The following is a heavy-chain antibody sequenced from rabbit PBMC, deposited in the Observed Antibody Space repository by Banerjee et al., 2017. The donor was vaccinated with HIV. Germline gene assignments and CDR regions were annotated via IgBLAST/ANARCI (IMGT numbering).Heavy chain of an antibody. CDR1: GFDFSSYA. Sequence: QEQLKESGGGLVQPGGSLKLSCKASGFDFSSYAITWVRQAPGKGLEYIGYITYRGSAYYASWVNGRFTISRENTQNTVDLKMTSLTAADTATYFCARGGPSGYGGYGYVTEGYRLWGQGTLVTVS. CDR3: ARGGPSGYGGYGYVTEGYRL. D-gene: IGHD6-1*01. V-gene: IGHV1S36*01. J-gene: IGHJ4*01. CDR2: ITYRGSA.